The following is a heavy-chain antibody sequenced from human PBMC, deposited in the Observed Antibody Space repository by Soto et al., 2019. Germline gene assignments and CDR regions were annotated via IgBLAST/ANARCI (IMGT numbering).Heavy chain of an antibody. CDR1: GYKFTNYW. J-gene: IGHJ4*02. CDR3: ARGPSDRYFFDY. CDR2: IYPGDSDT. Sequence: GESLKISCKGSGYKFTNYWIGWVRQMPGKGLEWMGTIYPGDSDTRYSPSFQGQVTTSVDKSINTAYLQWSSLKAPDTAMYYCARGPSDRYFFDYWGQGALVTVSS. D-gene: IGHD2-21*02. V-gene: IGHV5-51*01.